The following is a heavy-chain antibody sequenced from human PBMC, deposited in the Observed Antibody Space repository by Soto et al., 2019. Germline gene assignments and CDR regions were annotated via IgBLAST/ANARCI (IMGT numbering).Heavy chain of an antibody. V-gene: IGHV3-9*01. Sequence: EVQLVSSGGGLVQTGRFMRLPCAASGLTCDDYAMHWVRQVPGKGLEWVSGINWNSGSIGYADSVKGRFAISRDNAENSLHLQMNSLRAEDTAFYYCVKDESIHLYSGHVRHWVQGPLVTVSS. J-gene: IGHJ1*01. CDR1: GLTCDDYA. D-gene: IGHD1-26*01. CDR3: VKDESIHLYSGHVRH. CDR2: INWNSGSI.